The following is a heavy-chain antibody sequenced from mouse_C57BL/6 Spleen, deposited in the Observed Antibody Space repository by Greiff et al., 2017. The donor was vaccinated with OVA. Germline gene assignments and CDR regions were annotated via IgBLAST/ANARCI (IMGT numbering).Heavy chain of an antibody. J-gene: IGHJ4*01. D-gene: IGHD2-10*02. CDR1: GYTFTSYW. CDR3: ARRRGEKYGDY. CDR2: IDPSDSYT. Sequence: QVQLQQPGAELVKPGASVKLSCKASGYTFTSYWMQWVKQRPGQGLEWIGEIDPSDSYTNYNQKFKGKATLTVDTSSSTAYMQLSSLTSEDSAVYYCARRRGEKYGDYWGQGTSVTVSS. V-gene: IGHV1-50*01.